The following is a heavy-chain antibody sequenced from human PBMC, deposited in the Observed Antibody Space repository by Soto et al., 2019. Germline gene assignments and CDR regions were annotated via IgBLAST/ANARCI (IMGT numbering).Heavy chain of an antibody. J-gene: IGHJ4*02. CDR1: GYTFTSYG. CDR2: ISAYNGNT. Sequence: ASVKVSCKASGYTFTSYGISWVRQAPGQGLEWMGWISAYNGNTNYAQKLQGRVTMTEDTSKSTAYMELRCLRSDDTAVYYCGRVGAAAGASLPGGGENWGQGTLVTVSS. CDR3: GRVGAAAGASLPGGGEN. V-gene: IGHV1-18*01. D-gene: IGHD6-13*01.